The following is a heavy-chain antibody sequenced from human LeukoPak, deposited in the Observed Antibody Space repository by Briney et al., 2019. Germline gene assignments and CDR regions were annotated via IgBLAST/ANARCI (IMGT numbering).Heavy chain of an antibody. D-gene: IGHD3-3*02. J-gene: IGHJ4*02. CDR3: VLVSLTPG. V-gene: IGHV3-74*01. CDR1: GFSFSSSW. CDR2: ISSDGSNT. Sequence: GGSLRLSCAASGFSFSSSWMHWVRQAPGKGLVWVSRISSDGSNTNYADSVKGRFTISRDNANNTLYLQMNSLRAEDTAVYYCVLVSLTPGWGQGTLVTVSS.